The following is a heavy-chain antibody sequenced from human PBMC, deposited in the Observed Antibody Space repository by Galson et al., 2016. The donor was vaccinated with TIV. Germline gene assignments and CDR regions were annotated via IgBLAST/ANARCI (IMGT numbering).Heavy chain of an antibody. Sequence: SVKVSCKASGYTFTSYDIVWVRQATGQGLEWMGWMNPNSGDTGYAQKFQGRITMTRSVSIRTAYMELSSLRSDDTAVFYCAVWSNIYYFALWGQGTLITVSS. CDR3: AVWSNIYYFAL. CDR1: GYTFTSYD. V-gene: IGHV1-8*01. D-gene: IGHD2-21*01. CDR2: MNPNSGDT. J-gene: IGHJ4*02.